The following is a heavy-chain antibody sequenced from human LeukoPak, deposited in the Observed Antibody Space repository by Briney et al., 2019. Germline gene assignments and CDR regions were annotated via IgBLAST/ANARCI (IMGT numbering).Heavy chain of an antibody. J-gene: IGHJ3*02. D-gene: IGHD6-13*01. V-gene: IGHV3-30*04. CDR3: ARAEIAAAGTVAFDI. CDR2: ISYDGSNK. CDR1: GFTFSSYA. Sequence: PGGSLRLSCAASGFTFSSYAMHWVRQAPGKGLEWVAVISYDGSNKYYADSVKGRFTISRDNSKNTLYLQMNSLRAEDTAVYYCARAEIAAAGTVAFDIWGQGTMVTVSS.